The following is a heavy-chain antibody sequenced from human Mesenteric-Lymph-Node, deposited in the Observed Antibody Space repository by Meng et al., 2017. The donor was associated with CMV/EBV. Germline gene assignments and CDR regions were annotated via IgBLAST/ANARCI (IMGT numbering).Heavy chain of an antibody. CDR1: GFTFSSYA. CDR3: ASGGNSGYYYFDY. CDR2: ISYDGSNK. D-gene: IGHD3-3*01. J-gene: IGHJ4*02. Sequence: GESLKISCAASGFTFSSYAMHWVRQAPGKGLEWVAVISYDGSNKYYADSVKGRFTISRDNSKNTLYLQMNSLRAEDTAVYYCASGGNSGYYYFDYWGQGTLVTVSS. V-gene: IGHV3-30-3*01.